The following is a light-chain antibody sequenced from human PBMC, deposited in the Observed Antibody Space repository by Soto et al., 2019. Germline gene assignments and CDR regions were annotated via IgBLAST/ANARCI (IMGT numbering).Light chain of an antibody. Sequence: QSVLTQPPSASGTPGQRVTISCSGSSSSIGINYVYWYRQFPGTAPKLLILRDNERPSGVPDRFAGSKSGSSASLAISGLRSEDEADYYCAAWDDSLTGVIFGGGTKLTVL. V-gene: IGLV1-47*01. CDR2: RDN. CDR1: SSSIGINY. CDR3: AAWDDSLTGVI. J-gene: IGLJ2*01.